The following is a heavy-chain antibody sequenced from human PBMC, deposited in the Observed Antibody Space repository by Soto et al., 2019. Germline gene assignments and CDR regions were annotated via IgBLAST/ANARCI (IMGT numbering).Heavy chain of an antibody. CDR2: IHHSGST. J-gene: IGHJ6*02. D-gene: IGHD6-19*01. V-gene: IGHV4-34*01. Sequence: QVQLQQWGAGLLKPSETLSLTCAVYGGSFSGYYWSWIRQPPGKGLEWIGEIHHSGSTNYNPSLKSRVTISVNTSKTHFSLKLSSVTAADTAVYYCARGRGVAGTYYYYGMDVWGQGTTVTVSS. CDR3: ARGRGVAGTYYYYGMDV. CDR1: GGSFSGYY.